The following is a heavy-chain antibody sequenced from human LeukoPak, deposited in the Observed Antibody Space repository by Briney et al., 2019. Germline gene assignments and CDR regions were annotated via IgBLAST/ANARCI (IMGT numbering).Heavy chain of an antibody. CDR2: INPSGGST. D-gene: IGHD3-16*01. CDR3: ARDFGGLGIWWFDP. Sequence: GASVKVSCKASGYTFTSHHMHWVRQAPGQGLEWMGIINPSGGSTNYAQKFQGRVTMTRDMSTSTVYMELSSLRSEDTAVYYCARDFGGLGIWWFDPWGQGTLVTVSS. V-gene: IGHV1-46*01. CDR1: GYTFTSHH. J-gene: IGHJ5*02.